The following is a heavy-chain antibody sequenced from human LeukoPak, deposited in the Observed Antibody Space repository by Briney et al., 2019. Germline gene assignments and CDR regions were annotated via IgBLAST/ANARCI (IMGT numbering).Heavy chain of an antibody. CDR3: ARGRPHGSDY. CDR1: GFSFSSYW. D-gene: IGHD2-15*01. J-gene: IGHJ4*02. V-gene: IGHV3-74*01. Sequence: GGSLRLSCAASGFSFSSYWMNWVRQAPGKGLVWVSRIASDGSSTTYADSVKGRFTISRDNAKNTLYLRMNSLRVEDTAVYYCARGRPHGSDYWGQGTLVTVSS. CDR2: IASDGSST.